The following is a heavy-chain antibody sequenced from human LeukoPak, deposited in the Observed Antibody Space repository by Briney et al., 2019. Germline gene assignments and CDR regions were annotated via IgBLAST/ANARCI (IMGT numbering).Heavy chain of an antibody. D-gene: IGHD3-3*01. Sequence: SETLSLTCAVSGGSISSSNWWSWVRQPPVKGLEWIGEIYHSGSTNYNPSLKSRVTISVDKSKNQFSLKLSSVTAADTAVYYCASFIFGGAFDYWGQGTLVTVSS. CDR3: ASFIFGGAFDY. CDR2: IYHSGST. CDR1: GGSISSSNW. J-gene: IGHJ4*02. V-gene: IGHV4-4*02.